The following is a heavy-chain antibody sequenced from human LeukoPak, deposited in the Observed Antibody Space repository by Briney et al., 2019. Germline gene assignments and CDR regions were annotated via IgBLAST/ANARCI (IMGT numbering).Heavy chain of an antibody. CDR3: ATSSTSIAAAGSDAFDI. CDR1: GYSFTTYW. J-gene: IGHJ3*02. V-gene: IGHV5-51*01. D-gene: IGHD6-13*01. Sequence: GESLKISCKGSGYSFTTYWIGWVRQMPGKGLEWMGIIYPGDSDTRYSPSFQGQVTISADKSISTAYLQWSSLKASDTAMYYCATSSTSIAAAGSDAFDIWGQGTMVTVSS. CDR2: IYPGDSDT.